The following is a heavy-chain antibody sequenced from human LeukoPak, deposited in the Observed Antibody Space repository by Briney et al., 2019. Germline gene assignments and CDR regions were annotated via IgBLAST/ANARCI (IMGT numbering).Heavy chain of an antibody. CDR2: ISYDGSNK. J-gene: IGHJ6*02. CDR3: ARDRNKMTTVTTWAEGGMDV. D-gene: IGHD4-17*01. V-gene: IGHV3-30*04. Sequence: GGSLRLSCAASGFTFSSYAMRWARQAPGKGLEWVAVISYDGSNKYYADSVKGPFTISRDNSKNTLYLQMNSLRAEDTAVYYCARDRNKMTTVTTWAEGGMDVWGQGTTVTVSS. CDR1: GFTFSSYA.